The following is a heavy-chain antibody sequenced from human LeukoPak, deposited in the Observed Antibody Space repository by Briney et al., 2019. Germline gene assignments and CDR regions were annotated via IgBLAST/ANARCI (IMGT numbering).Heavy chain of an antibody. Sequence: ASVKVSCKASGYTFTSYYMHWVLQAPGQGLEWMGIINPSGGSTSYAQKFQGRVTMTRDTSTSTVYMELSSLRSEDTAVYYCAHQGGYYTLWFDPWGQGTLVTVSS. J-gene: IGHJ5*02. CDR2: INPSGGST. V-gene: IGHV1-46*03. CDR1: GYTFTSYY. CDR3: AHQGGYYTLWFDP. D-gene: IGHD3-3*01.